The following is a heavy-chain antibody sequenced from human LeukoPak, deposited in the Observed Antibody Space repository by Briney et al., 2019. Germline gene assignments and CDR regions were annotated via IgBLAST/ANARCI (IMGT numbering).Heavy chain of an antibody. CDR2: IYYSGST. D-gene: IGHD2-21*01. J-gene: IGHJ4*02. CDR1: GGSISSSSYY. V-gene: IGHV4-39*01. CDR3: ARHVVVVSSFDY. Sequence: PSETLSLTCTVSGGSISSSSYYWGWIRQPPGKGLEWIGSIYYSGSTYYNPSLKSRVTISVDTSKNQFSLKLSSVTAADTAVYYCARHVVVVSSFDYWGQGALVTVSS.